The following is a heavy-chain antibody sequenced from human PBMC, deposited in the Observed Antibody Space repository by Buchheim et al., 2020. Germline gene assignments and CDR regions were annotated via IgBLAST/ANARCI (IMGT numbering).Heavy chain of an antibody. D-gene: IGHD1-26*01. J-gene: IGHJ4*02. V-gene: IGHV4-39*07. CDR2: VYYSGST. CDR3: AKEEGSGHHAFFEY. Sequence: QLQLQESGPGLVKPSETLSLSCVVSGGSISSSNYYWGWIRQPPGEGLEWIGSVYYSGSTFFSPSLRSRVTISVDKSKTQFSLKLSSITAADTAVYYCAKEEGSGHHAFFEYWGQG. CDR1: GGSISSSNYY.